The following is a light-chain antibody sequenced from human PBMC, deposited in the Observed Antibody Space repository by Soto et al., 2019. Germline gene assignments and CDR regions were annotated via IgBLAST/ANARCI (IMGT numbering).Light chain of an antibody. CDR1: RSVIYSANNRNC. V-gene: IGKV4-1*01. CDR2: WAS. CDR3: QQYLAIPLT. J-gene: IGKJ1*01. Sequence: DIVMTQSPQSLAVSLRERATIKCKSSRSVIYSANNRNCLAWYQQKPGQPPKLLIYWASTRESGVPDRFSGSGSGTDFTLTISSLQAEDVAVYYCQQYLAIPLTFGQGTKVDI.